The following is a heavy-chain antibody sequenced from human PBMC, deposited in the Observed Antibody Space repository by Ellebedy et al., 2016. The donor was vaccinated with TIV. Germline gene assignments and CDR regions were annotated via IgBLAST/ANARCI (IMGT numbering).Heavy chain of an antibody. J-gene: IGHJ5*02. CDR1: GGTFSSYA. Sequence: SVKVSCXASGGTFSSYAISWVRQAPGQGLEWMGGIIPIFGTANYAQKFQGRVTITADESTSTAYMELSSLRSEDTAVYYCARDSGLFQQQLVRWFDPWGQGTLVTVSS. CDR2: IIPIFGTA. V-gene: IGHV1-69*13. CDR3: ARDSGLFQQQLVRWFDP. D-gene: IGHD6-13*01.